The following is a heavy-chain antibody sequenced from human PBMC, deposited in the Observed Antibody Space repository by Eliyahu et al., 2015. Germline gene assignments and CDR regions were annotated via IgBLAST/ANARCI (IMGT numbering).Heavy chain of an antibody. Sequence: QLQLQESGPGLVKPSETLFLTCTVSGDSISSSGYYWGWIRQPPGKGLEWIGSIFYSGRTYYNPSLKSRVTISEDTSKHQFSLNLSSVTAADTAVYYCASLVTTSYSKVDYWGQGILVAVSS. V-gene: IGHV4-39*01. CDR3: ASLVTTSYSKVDY. J-gene: IGHJ4*02. CDR1: GDSISSSGYY. D-gene: IGHD4-17*01. CDR2: IFYSGRT.